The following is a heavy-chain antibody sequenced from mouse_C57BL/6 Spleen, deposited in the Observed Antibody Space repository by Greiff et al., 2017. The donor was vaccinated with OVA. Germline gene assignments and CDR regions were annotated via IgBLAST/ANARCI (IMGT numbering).Heavy chain of an antibody. Sequence: QVQLQQSGAELVRPGTSVKVSCKASGYAFTNYLIEWVKQRPGQGLEWIGVINPGSGGTNYNEKFKGKATLTADKSSSTAYMQLSSLTSEDSAVYFCARDYYGSSVAYWGQGTLVTVSA. CDR2: INPGSGGT. V-gene: IGHV1-54*01. J-gene: IGHJ3*01. CDR1: GYAFTNYL. CDR3: ARDYYGSSVAY. D-gene: IGHD1-1*01.